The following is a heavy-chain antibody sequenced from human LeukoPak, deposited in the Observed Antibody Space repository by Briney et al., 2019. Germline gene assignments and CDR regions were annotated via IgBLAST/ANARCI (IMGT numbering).Heavy chain of an antibody. Sequence: TGGSLRLSCAASGFTFSSYAMSWVRQAPGKGLEWIGSIYHSGSTYYNPSLKSRVTISVDTSKNHFSLKLSSVTAADTAVYYCARQRVGYCSSTSCPYFGYWGQGTLVTVSS. J-gene: IGHJ4*02. D-gene: IGHD2-2*01. CDR2: IYHSGST. V-gene: IGHV4-38-2*01. CDR1: GFTFSSYA. CDR3: ARQRVGYCSSTSCPYFGY.